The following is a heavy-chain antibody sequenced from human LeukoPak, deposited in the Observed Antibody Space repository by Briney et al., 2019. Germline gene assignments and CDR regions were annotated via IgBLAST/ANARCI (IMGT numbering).Heavy chain of an antibody. CDR2: IYTRGST. Sequence: SETLSLTCTVSGGSINNYYWSWIRQPAGKGLEWVGRIYTRGSTNYNPSLKSRVTMSVDTSKNQFSLKLSSVTAADTAVYYCARGRYCSADICSGGDAFDIWGRGTMVSVSS. D-gene: IGHD2-15*01. V-gene: IGHV4-4*07. J-gene: IGHJ3*02. CDR3: ARGRYCSADICSGGDAFDI. CDR1: GGSINNYY.